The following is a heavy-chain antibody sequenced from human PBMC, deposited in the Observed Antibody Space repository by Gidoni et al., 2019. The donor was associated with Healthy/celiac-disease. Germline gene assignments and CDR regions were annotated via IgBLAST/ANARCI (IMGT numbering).Heavy chain of an antibody. CDR3: ARMTPIAAGYDC. J-gene: IGHJ4*02. CDR2: INPSGGST. V-gene: IGHV1-46*01. D-gene: IGHD5-12*01. CDR1: GYTFTSYY. Sequence: QVQLVQSGAEVKKPGASVKVSCKASGYTFTSYYMHWVRQAPGQGLEWMGIINPSGGSTSYAQKFQCRVTMTRDTSTSTVYMELSSLRSEDTAVYYCARMTPIAAGYDCWGQGTLVTVSS.